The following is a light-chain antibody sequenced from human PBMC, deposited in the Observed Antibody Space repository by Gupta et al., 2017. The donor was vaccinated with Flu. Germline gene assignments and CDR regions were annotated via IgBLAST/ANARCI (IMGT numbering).Light chain of an antibody. CDR1: SSNYGSSN. CDR3: AALDDSRNVYV. CDR2: SSD. J-gene: IGLJ1*01. V-gene: IGLV1-44*01. Sequence: QSALPPPPSASGAPGQRVIISCSGSSSNYGSSNLHWYQQLPGSAPKLLIYSSDQRHSGVPERFSDSKYVTSAAVAISGLQAEDEADFYCAALDDSRNVYVFGAGTKVTVL.